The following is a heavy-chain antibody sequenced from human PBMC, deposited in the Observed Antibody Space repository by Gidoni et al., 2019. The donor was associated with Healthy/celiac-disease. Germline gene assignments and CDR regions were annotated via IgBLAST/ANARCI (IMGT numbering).Heavy chain of an antibody. CDR3: AKAGAHYYGSGSYAFDI. V-gene: IGHV3-43D*04. J-gene: IGHJ3*02. D-gene: IGHD3-10*01. CDR1: GFPFDASA. Sequence: EVQLVESGGVVVQPGGSLRLSCAASGFPFDASAMHWVRQAPGKGLEWVSLISWDGGSTYYADSVKGRFTISRDNSKNSLYLQMNSLRAEDTALYYCAKAGAHYYGSGSYAFDIWGQGTMVTVSS. CDR2: ISWDGGST.